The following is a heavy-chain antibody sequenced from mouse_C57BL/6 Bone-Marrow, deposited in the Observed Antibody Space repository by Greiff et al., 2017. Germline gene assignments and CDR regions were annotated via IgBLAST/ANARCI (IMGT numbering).Heavy chain of an antibody. CDR3: ARDGPHYYAMDY. D-gene: IGHD2-3*01. CDR2: IDPSDSYT. J-gene: IGHJ4*01. Sequence: QVQLQQPGAELVRPGTSLTLSCKASGYTFTSYWMHWVKQRPGQGLEWIGVIDPSDSYTNYNQKFKGKATLTVDTSDSTAYMQLSSLTSEDSAVYYCARDGPHYYAMDYWGQGTSVTVSS. V-gene: IGHV1-59*01. CDR1: GYTFTSYW.